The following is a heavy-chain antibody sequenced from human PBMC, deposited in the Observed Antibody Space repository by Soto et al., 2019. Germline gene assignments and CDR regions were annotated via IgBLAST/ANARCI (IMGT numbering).Heavy chain of an antibody. D-gene: IGHD3-9*01. CDR3: ARGLVIRPYYHHGMDV. CDR2: ISSIGST. CDR1: GGSISSGDYF. J-gene: IGHJ6*02. Sequence: PSETLSLTCTVSGGSISSGDYFWSWIRQSPGKGLEWIGYISSIGSTYYNPSLKSRVSVSRDTSKNQFSLKLSSVTTTDTAVYYCARGLVIRPYYHHGMDVWGQGTTVT. V-gene: IGHV4-30-4*01.